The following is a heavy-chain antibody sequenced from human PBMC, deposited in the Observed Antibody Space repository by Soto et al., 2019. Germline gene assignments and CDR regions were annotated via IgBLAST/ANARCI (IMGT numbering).Heavy chain of an antibody. CDR2: ISYDGSNK. J-gene: IGHJ4*02. D-gene: IGHD3-9*01. Sequence: GGSLRLSCAASGFTFSSYGMHWVRQAPGKGLEWVAVISYDGSNKYYADFVKGRFTISRDNSKNTLYLQVNSLRAEDTAVYYCGRVLTGFYSDYWGQGTLVTVSS. V-gene: IGHV3-30*03. CDR1: GFTFSSYG. CDR3: GRVLTGFYSDY.